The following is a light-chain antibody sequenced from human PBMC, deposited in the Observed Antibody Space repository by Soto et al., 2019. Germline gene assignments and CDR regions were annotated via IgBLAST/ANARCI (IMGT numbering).Light chain of an antibody. Sequence: ENVLTQSPGTLYLSPGERATLSCRASQSVSSSYLACYQQKPGQDPRLLIYGASSRATGIPDRLSGSGSGTDFTLTISRLAPEEFAVYYCHQYGSSPITFGGGTKVEIK. CDR2: GAS. V-gene: IGKV3-20*01. CDR1: QSVSSSY. J-gene: IGKJ4*01. CDR3: HQYGSSPIT.